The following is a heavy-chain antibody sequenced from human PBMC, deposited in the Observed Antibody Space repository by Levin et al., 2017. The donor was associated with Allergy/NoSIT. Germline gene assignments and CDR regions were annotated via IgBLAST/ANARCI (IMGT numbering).Heavy chain of an antibody. D-gene: IGHD1-26*01. J-gene: IGHJ3*02. CDR1: GFTFSNYS. Sequence: PGGSLRLSCAASGFTFSNYSMNWVRQAPGKGLEWVSFISRSSTTIYYADSVKGRFTISRDNAKNSLYLQMNSLRAEDTAVYYCADSGSYSHGFHIWGQGTMLTVSS. V-gene: IGHV3-48*01. CDR3: ADSGSYSHGFHI. CDR2: ISRSSTTI.